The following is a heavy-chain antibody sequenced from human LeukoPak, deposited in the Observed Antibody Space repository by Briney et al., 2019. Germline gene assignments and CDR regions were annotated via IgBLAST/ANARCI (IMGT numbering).Heavy chain of an antibody. J-gene: IGHJ3*02. CDR1: GYNFTGNY. Sequence: ASVKVSCKASGYNFTGNYIHWVRQAPGQGLEWMGWINPNSGDTNYAQKFQGRVTMTRDTSISTASMELNRLRSDDTAVYYCARDGKDWIQLWFWFAFDIWGQGTMDTVSS. D-gene: IGHD5-18*01. CDR2: INPNSGDT. V-gene: IGHV1-2*02. CDR3: ARDGKDWIQLWFWFAFDI.